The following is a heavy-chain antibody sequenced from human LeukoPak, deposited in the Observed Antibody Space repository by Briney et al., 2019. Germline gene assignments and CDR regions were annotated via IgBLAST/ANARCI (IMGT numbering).Heavy chain of an antibody. CDR2: INPNSGGT. CDR1: GYIFTAYY. V-gene: IGHV1-2*02. J-gene: IGHJ4*02. Sequence: ASVKVSCKASGYIFTAYYMYWVRQAPGQGLEWMGWINPNSGGTNYAQKFQGRVTMTTDTSISTAYMELSRLRSDDTAVYYCAREQWLVLNPGYFDYWGQGTLVTVSS. D-gene: IGHD6-19*01. CDR3: AREQWLVLNPGYFDY.